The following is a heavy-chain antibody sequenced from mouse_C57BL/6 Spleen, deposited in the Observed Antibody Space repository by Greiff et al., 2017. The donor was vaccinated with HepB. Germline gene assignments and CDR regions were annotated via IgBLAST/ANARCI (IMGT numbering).Heavy chain of an antibody. CDR3: ARRKDYYGSSYEDAMDY. J-gene: IGHJ4*01. CDR2: IYPYNGVS. V-gene: IGHV1-31*01. CDR1: GYSFTGYY. D-gene: IGHD1-1*01. Sequence: VQLQQSGPELVKPGASVKISCKASGYSFTGYYMHWVKQRHGNILDWIGYIYPYNGVSSYNQKFKGKATLTVDKSSSTAYMELRSLTSEDSAVYYCARRKDYYGSSYEDAMDYWGQGTSVTVSS.